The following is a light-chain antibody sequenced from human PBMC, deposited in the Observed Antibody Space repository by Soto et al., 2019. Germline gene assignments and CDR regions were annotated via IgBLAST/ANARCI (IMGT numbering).Light chain of an antibody. CDR2: EVS. CDR3: SSYTSGSTWV. CDR1: SSDVGAYNY. Sequence: QSVLTQPASVSGSPGQSITISYTGTSSDVGAYNYVSWYQQHPGKAPKLMIYEVSNRPSGVSNRFSGSKSGNTASLTISGLQAEDEGDYYCSSYTSGSTWVFGGGTKVTVL. J-gene: IGLJ3*02. V-gene: IGLV2-14*01.